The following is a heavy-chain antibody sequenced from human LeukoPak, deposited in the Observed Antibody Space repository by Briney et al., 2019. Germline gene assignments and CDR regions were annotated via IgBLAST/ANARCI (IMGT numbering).Heavy chain of an antibody. CDR2: INPDGGEE. CDR1: GLTLSNYW. J-gene: IGHJ5*01. V-gene: IGHV3-7*02. Sequence: GGSLRLSCAVSGLTLSNYWMNWVRQAPGKGLGWVANINPDGGEERYVDSVKGRFVISRDNAKNSLYLQMNSLRAEDTAVYFCTRAGYSSGFDSWGQGTLVTVSS. CDR3: TRAGYSSGFDS. D-gene: IGHD6-19*01.